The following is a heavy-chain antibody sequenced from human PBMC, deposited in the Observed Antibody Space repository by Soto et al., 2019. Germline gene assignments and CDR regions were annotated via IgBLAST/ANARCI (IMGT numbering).Heavy chain of an antibody. V-gene: IGHV4-4*02. J-gene: IGHJ6*02. CDR1: GGSISSSNW. Sequence: SETLSLTXAASGGSISSSNWWSWVRQPPGKGLEWIGEIYHSGSTNYNPSLKSRVTISVDKSKNQFSLKLSSVTAADTAVYYCARCYGSGSSYYYYYGMDVWGQGTTVTV. CDR2: IYHSGST. D-gene: IGHD3-10*01. CDR3: ARCYGSGSSYYYYYGMDV.